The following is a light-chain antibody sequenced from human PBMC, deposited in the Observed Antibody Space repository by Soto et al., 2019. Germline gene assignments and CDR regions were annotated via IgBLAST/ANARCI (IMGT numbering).Light chain of an antibody. CDR3: QQYGSSPGT. Sequence: EIVLTQSPGTLSLSPGERATLSCRASQSVSSSYLAWYQQKPGQAPRLLIYGASSRATGIPDRFSGSGSGTDFTLTISRPEPEDFAVCYCQQYGSSPGTFGQGTKVDIK. J-gene: IGKJ1*01. CDR2: GAS. CDR1: QSVSSSY. V-gene: IGKV3-20*01.